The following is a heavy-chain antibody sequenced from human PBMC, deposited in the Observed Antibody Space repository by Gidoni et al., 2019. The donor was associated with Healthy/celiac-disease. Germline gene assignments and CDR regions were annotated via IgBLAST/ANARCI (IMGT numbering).Heavy chain of an antibody. CDR2: IYYSGST. CDR3: AREVGYDYGLDY. D-gene: IGHD5-12*01. J-gene: IGHJ4*02. Sequence: QVQLQESGPGLVKPAQTLSLTCTVSGGYISSGDYYWSWIRQPQGKCLEWIGYIYYSGSTYYNPSLKSRVTISVDTSKNQFSLKLSSVTAADTAVYYCAREVGYDYGLDYWGQGTLVTVSS. CDR1: GGYISSGDYY. V-gene: IGHV4-30-4*01.